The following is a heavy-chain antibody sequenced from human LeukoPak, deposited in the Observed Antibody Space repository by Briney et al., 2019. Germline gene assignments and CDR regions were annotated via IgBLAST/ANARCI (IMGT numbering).Heavy chain of an antibody. CDR2: IIPIFGTA. D-gene: IGHD5-24*01. Sequence: SVKVSCKASGGTFSSYAISWVRQAPGQGLEWMGGIIPIFGTANYAQKFQGRVTITADESTSTAYMELSSLRVEETAVYYCARAPPRRDGNNHRGYYFDYWGQGSLVTVSS. V-gene: IGHV1-69*13. CDR1: GGTFSSYA. J-gene: IGHJ4*02. CDR3: ARAPPRRDGNNHRGYYFDY.